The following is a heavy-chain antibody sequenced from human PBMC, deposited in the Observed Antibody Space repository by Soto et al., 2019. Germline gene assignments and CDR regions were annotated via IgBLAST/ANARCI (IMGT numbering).Heavy chain of an antibody. D-gene: IGHD3-3*01. Sequence: PGGALRLSCAASGCSFISNWMTWVRRAPGRGLEWVANISPDGSEKYYVGSVKGRFTISRDNAKNSLYLQMNSLRREDTATYYRVRVQYDYWTGYEHYFDSWGQGTPVTVSS. V-gene: IGHV3-7*03. CDR3: VRVQYDYWTGYEHYFDS. CDR1: GCSFISNW. J-gene: IGHJ4*02. CDR2: ISPDGSEK.